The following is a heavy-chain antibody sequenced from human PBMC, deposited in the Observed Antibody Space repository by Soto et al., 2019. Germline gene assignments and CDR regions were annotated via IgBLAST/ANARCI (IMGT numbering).Heavy chain of an antibody. CDR2: IKQDGSEK. J-gene: IGHJ5*02. V-gene: IGHV3-7*01. Sequence: EVQLVESGGGLVQPGGSLRLSCAASGFTFSSYWMSWVRQAPGKGLEWVANIKQDGSEKNYVDSVKGRFTISRDKAKNSLYLQMNSLRAEDTAVYYCASDRSGGPIVVPWFDPWGQGTLVTVSS. D-gene: IGHD2-15*01. CDR1: GFTFSSYW. CDR3: ASDRSGGPIVVPWFDP.